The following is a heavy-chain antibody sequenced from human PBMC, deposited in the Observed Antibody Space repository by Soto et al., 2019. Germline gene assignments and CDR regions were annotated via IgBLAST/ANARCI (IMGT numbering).Heavy chain of an antibody. CDR2: ITHSGSYI. CDR1: GFTFRSYS. V-gene: IGHV3-21*01. J-gene: IGHJ5*02. CDR3: ASLQGRPYA. D-gene: IGHD4-4*01. Sequence: GGSLRLSCAASGFTFRSYSMNWVRQAPGKGLEWVSSITHSGSYIYYADSVKGRFTISRDNAKNSLYLQMNSLRAEDTAVYYCASLQGRPYAWGQGIMVTVSS.